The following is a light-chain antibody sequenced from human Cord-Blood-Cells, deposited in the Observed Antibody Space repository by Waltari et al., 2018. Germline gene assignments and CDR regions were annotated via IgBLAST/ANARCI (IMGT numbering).Light chain of an antibody. CDR2: EVS. V-gene: IGLV2-8*01. Sequence: QSALTQPPSASGSPGQSVTISCTGTSSDVGGYNYVSWYQQHPDKAPKLMIYEVSTRPSGVPDRFSGTKSGNTASLTVSGLQAEDEADYYCSSYAGSNNVVFGGGTKLTVL. CDR3: SSYAGSNNVV. CDR1: SSDVGGYNY. J-gene: IGLJ2*01.